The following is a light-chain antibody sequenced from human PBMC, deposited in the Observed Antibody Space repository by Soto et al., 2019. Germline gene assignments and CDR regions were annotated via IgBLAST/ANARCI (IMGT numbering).Light chain of an antibody. V-gene: IGLV2-14*01. Sequence: QSALTQPASVSGSHGQSITISCTGTCSDVGGYNYVSWYQQHPGKAPKLMIYDVSNRPSGVSNRFSGSKSGNTASLTISGLQAEDEADYYCSSYTSSSVVFGGGTKVTVL. CDR3: SSYTSSSVV. CDR2: DVS. J-gene: IGLJ2*01. CDR1: CSDVGGYNY.